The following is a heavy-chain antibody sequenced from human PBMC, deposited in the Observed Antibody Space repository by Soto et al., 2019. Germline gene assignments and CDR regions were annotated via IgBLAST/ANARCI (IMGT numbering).Heavy chain of an antibody. D-gene: IGHD3-22*01. Sequence: SETLFLTCAVSGGSISSSNWWSWVRQPPGKGLEWIGEIYHSGSTNYNPSLKSRVTISVDKSKNQFSLKLSSVTAADTAVYYCARVMDHYDSSGGMDYWGQGTLVTVSS. CDR2: IYHSGST. CDR1: GGSISSSNW. V-gene: IGHV4-4*02. J-gene: IGHJ4*02. CDR3: ARVMDHYDSSGGMDY.